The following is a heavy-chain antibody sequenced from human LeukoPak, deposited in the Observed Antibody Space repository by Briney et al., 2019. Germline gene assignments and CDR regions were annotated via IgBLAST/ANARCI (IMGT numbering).Heavy chain of an antibody. CDR1: GFTCSSYS. CDR2: ISSSSSYI. V-gene: IGHV3-21*01. J-gene: IGHJ4*02. CDR3: ARDGGGSWYAGYFDY. D-gene: IGHD6-13*01. Sequence: PGGSLRLSCAASGFTCSSYSMNWVRQAPGKGLEWVSSISSSSSYIYYADSAKGRFTISRDNAKNSLYLQMNSLRAEDTAVYYCARDGGGSWYAGYFDYWGQGTLVTVSS.